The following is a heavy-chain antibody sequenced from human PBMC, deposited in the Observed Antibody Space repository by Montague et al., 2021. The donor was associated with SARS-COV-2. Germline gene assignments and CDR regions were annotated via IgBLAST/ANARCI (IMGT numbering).Heavy chain of an antibody. D-gene: IGHD2-2*02. J-gene: IGHJ6*02. CDR3: ARDHLTIPFRVYYYGMDV. CDR1: GGSISSYY. CDR2: IYPSGSN. Sequence: SETLSLTCTVSGGSISSYYWSWIRQPAGKGLEWIGRIYPSGSNKYNPSLKSRVTMSVDTSKNQFSLKLSSVTAADTAVYYCARDHLTIPFRVYYYGMDVWGQGTTVTVSS. V-gene: IGHV4-4*07.